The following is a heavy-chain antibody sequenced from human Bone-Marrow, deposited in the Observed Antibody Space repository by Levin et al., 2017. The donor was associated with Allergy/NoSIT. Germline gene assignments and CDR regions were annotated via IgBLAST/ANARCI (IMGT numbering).Heavy chain of an antibody. V-gene: IGHV1-24*01. Sequence: ASVKVSCKVSGDTLGDLSMHWVRQVPGKGLEWMGGVDPEDKETVYAQKFQGRLTLTEDTSTDTAYMDLSSLTSEDTAIYYCTPAYYFENWGQGTLVTVSS. J-gene: IGHJ4*02. CDR1: GDTLGDLS. D-gene: IGHD2-21*01. CDR2: VDPEDKET. CDR3: TPAYYFEN.